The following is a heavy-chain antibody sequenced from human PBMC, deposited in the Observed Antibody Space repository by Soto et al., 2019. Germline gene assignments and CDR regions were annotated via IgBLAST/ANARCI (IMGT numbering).Heavy chain of an antibody. CDR1: GFTFSDYA. V-gene: IGHV3-30*18. D-gene: IGHD6-13*01. Sequence: VQLVESGGGVVQPGRSLRLSCAASGFTFSDYAMHWVRQAPGKGLEWVAVVSHDGRNTHYADSVKGRFTISRDSSKNTGPLEMPSLRAEDTAVSYCAKGGRQRLVTSDFDYWGQGALVTVSS. CDR3: AKGGRQRLVTSDFDY. J-gene: IGHJ4*02. CDR2: VSHDGRNT.